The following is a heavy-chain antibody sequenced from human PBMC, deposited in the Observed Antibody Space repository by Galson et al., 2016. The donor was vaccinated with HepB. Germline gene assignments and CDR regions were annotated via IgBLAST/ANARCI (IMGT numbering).Heavy chain of an antibody. CDR2: ISWNSDKI. J-gene: IGHJ4*02. CDR1: GFIFDDYA. Sequence: SLRLSCAVSGFIFDDYAMHWVRQTPGKGLEWVSGISWNSDKIAYADSVKGRFIVSRDNAKNSLYLQMDSLRAEDTAVYYCTKDISPSCSVHFDYWGRGTLVTVSS. V-gene: IGHV3-9*01. D-gene: IGHD3-10*02. CDR3: TKDISPSCSVHFDY.